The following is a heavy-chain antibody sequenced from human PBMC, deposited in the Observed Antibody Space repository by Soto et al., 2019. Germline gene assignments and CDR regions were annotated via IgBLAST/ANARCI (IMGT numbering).Heavy chain of an antibody. J-gene: IGHJ4*02. CDR2: IYPGDSDT. CDR3: ARQHPLDSSAWYN. V-gene: IGHV5-51*01. CDR1: GYSFTTYW. Sequence: GESLKISCKGSGYSFTTYWIVWVRQMPGKGLECMGVIYPGDSDTIYSPSFEGQVTISADKSISTAYLQWSSLKASDTAMCYCARQHPLDSSAWYNWGQGTLVTVSS. D-gene: IGHD6-19*01.